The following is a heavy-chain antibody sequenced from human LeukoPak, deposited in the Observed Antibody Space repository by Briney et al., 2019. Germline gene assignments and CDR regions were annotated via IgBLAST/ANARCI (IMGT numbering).Heavy chain of an antibody. J-gene: IGHJ4*02. CDR1: GFTFSSYA. CDR3: ARDNWNYVGY. D-gene: IGHD1-1*01. Sequence: GGSLRLSCAASGFTFSSYAMHWVRQAPGKGLEWVAVISYDGSNKYYADSVKGRFTISRDNSKNTLYLQMNSLRAEDTAVYYRARDNWNYVGYWGQGTLVTVSS. CDR2: ISYDGSNK. V-gene: IGHV3-30-3*01.